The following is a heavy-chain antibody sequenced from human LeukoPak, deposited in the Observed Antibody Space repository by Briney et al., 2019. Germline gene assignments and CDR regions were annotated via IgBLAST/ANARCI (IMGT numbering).Heavy chain of an antibody. Sequence: ASVKVSCKASGYTFTGYYMHWVRQAPGQGLEWMGWINPNSGGTNYAQKFQGRVTMTRDTSISTAYMELSRLRSDDTAVYYCGRVSPLGTQDAFYIWGQGTMVTVSS. CDR3: GRVSPLGTQDAFYI. D-gene: IGHD3-10*01. V-gene: IGHV1-2*02. CDR2: INPNSGGT. CDR1: GYTFTGYY. J-gene: IGHJ3*02.